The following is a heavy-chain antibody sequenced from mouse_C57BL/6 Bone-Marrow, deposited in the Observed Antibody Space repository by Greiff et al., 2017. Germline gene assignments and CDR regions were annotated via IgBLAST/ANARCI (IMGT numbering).Heavy chain of an antibody. CDR3: ATQTAQAFAY. Sequence: EVKLVESGGGLVKPGGSLKLSCAASGFTFSDYGMHWVRQAPEKGLEWVAYISSGSSTIYYADTVKGRFTISRDKAKKTLFLQMTSLRSEDTALFYCATQTAQAFAYWGQGTLVTVSA. CDR2: ISSGSSTI. V-gene: IGHV5-17*01. CDR1: GFTFSDYG. J-gene: IGHJ3*01. D-gene: IGHD3-2*02.